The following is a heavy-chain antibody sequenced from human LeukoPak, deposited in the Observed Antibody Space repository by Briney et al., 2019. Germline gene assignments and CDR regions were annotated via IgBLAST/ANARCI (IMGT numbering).Heavy chain of an antibody. J-gene: IGHJ5*02. CDR3: ARGSVPYYDYGWFDP. CDR1: GFTFSTYG. D-gene: IGHD3-22*01. V-gene: IGHV3-30*03. CDR2: ISNDGRNK. Sequence: PGGSLRLSCAASGFTFSTYGLHWVRQAPGKGLEWVALISNDGRNKYYADSVKGRFTISSDNSKNTSYLQMNSLRSEDTAVYYCARGSVPYYDYGWFDPWGQGALVTVSS.